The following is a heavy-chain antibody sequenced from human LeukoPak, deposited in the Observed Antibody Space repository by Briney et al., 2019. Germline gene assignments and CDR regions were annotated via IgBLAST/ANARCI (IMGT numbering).Heavy chain of an antibody. D-gene: IGHD3-22*01. Sequence: GGSLRLSCAASGFTFSSYAMHWVRQAPGKGLEYVSAITSNGDKTYYGNSVKGRFTISRDNSKNTLYLQMGSLRIEDMAVYYCARGDSGGYSCLDYWGQGTLVTVSS. CDR3: ARGDSGGYSCLDY. CDR2: ITSNGDKT. V-gene: IGHV3-64*01. J-gene: IGHJ4*02. CDR1: GFTFSSYA.